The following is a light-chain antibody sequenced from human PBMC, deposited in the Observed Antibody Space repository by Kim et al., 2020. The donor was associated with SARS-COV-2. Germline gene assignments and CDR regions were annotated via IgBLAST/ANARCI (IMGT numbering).Light chain of an antibody. Sequence: DIQMTQSPSSLSASVGDRVTITCQASQDISAYLNWYQEKPGKAPKLLIYAASNLETGVPSRFSGSGSGTHFTFTIRSLQPEDIATYYCQEYHHLPMYTFGQGTKLEIK. V-gene: IGKV1-33*01. CDR3: QEYHHLPMYT. J-gene: IGKJ2*01. CDR2: AAS. CDR1: QDISAY.